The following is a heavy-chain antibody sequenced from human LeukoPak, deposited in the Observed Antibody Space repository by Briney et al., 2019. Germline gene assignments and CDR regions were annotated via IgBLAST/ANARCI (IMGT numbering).Heavy chain of an antibody. V-gene: IGHV4-4*07. J-gene: IGHJ4*02. CDR3: ARQQLKTMVSFDY. CDR2: INPSGST. D-gene: IGHD4/OR15-4a*01. CDR1: GGSISSYS. Sequence: SETLSLTCTVSGGSISSYSWSWIRLPAGKGLEWIGRINPSGSTNYNPSLKSRVTMSLDTSKNQFSLKLNYVTAADTAVYYCARQQLKTMVSFDYWGQGTLVTVSS.